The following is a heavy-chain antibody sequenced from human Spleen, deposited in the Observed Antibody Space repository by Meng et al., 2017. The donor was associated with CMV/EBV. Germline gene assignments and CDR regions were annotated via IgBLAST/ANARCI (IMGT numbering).Heavy chain of an antibody. J-gene: IGHJ5*02. V-gene: IGHV1-69*05. CDR3: ARNRRGFDP. CDR1: GGTLSSFA. CDR2: IIPIFGTT. Sequence: KVSCKASGGTLSSFAISWVRQAPGQGLEWMGGIIPIFGTTNYAQKFQGRVSITTDESTSTAYMELSNLRFDDTAVYYCARNRRGFDPWGQGTLVTVSS.